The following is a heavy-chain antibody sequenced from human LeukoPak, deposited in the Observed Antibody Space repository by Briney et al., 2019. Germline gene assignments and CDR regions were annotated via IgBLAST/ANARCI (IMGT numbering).Heavy chain of an antibody. CDR2: INPNSGGT. CDR3: ARSGSALPTHTIFGVVIIKAVVYHDY. CDR1: GYTFTGYY. Sequence: GASVKVSCKASGYTFTGYYMHWVRQAPGQGLEWMGWINPNSGGTNYAQKLQGRVTMTTDTSTSTAYMELRSLRSDDTAVYYCARSGSALPTHTIFGVVIIKAVVYHDYWGQGTLVTVSS. J-gene: IGHJ4*02. D-gene: IGHD3-3*01. V-gene: IGHV1-2*02.